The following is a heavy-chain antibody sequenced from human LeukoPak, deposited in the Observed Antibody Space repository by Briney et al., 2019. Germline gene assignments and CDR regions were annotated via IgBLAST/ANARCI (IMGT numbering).Heavy chain of an antibody. V-gene: IGHV3-23*01. D-gene: IGHD5-24*01. CDR3: AKGTGWRDGYNYDY. Sequence: PGGSLRLSCAASGFTFSSYAMSWVRQAPGKGLGWVSAISGSGGSTYYADSVKGRFTISRDNSKNTLYLQMNSLRAEDTAVYYCAKGTGWRDGYNYDYWGQGTLVTVSS. J-gene: IGHJ4*02. CDR1: GFTFSSYA. CDR2: ISGSGGST.